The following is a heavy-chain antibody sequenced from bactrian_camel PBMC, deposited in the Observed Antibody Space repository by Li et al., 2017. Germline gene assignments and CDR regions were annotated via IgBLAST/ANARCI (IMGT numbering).Heavy chain of an antibody. CDR3: ATGVYCAHELSPDEYDV. V-gene: IGHV3S53*01. CDR2: IDRDGQI. Sequence: VQLVESGGGSVQPGGSLRLSCRHSQYIDRPTCMAWFRQAPGTEREGVAAIDRDGQIVYADSVKGRYTIFRDNAKETLYLQMNDLKFEDTAMYYCATGVYCAHELSPDEYDVWGPGTQVTVS. J-gene: IGHJ4*01. CDR1: QYIDRPTC. D-gene: IGHD3*01.